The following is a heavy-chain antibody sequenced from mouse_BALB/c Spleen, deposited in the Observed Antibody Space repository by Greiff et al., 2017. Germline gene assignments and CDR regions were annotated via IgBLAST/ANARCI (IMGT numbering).Heavy chain of an antibody. CDR1: GYSITSDYA. D-gene: IGHD1-1*01. CDR3: ATYYYGSSYDWFAY. V-gene: IGHV3-2*02. J-gene: IGHJ3*01. CDR2: ISYSGST. Sequence: EVKLMESGPGLVKPSQSLSLTCTVTGYSITSDYAWNWIRQFPGNKLEWMGYISYSGSTSYNPSLKSRISITRDTSKNQFFLQLNSVTTEDTATYYCATYYYGSSYDWFAYWGQGTLVTVSA.